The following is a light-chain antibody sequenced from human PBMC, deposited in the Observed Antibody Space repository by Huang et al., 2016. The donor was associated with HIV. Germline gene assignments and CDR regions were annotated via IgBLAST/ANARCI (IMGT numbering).Light chain of an antibody. CDR3: QQRSNWPPFT. V-gene: IGKV3-11*01. Sequence: IVLTQSPATFSLSPGDRATLYCRARQSVGSYIAWYQQKPGQSPRLLIYDASKRATGVAGRFRGSGCGPQFTLTISGLEPEDFAVYFCQQRSNWPPFTFGQGTRLEIK. CDR1: QSVGSY. CDR2: DAS. J-gene: IGKJ5*01.